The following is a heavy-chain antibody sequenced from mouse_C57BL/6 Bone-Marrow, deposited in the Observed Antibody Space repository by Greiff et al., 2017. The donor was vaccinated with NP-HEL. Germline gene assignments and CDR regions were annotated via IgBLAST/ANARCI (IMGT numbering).Heavy chain of an antibody. CDR1: GYTFNDYE. Sequence: SGAELVRPGASVTLSCKASGYTFNDYEMHWVKQTPVHGLEWIGAIDPETGGTAYNQKFKGKAILTADKSSSTAYMELRSLTSEDSAVYYCTRGPSYYGSGAWFAYWGQGTLVTVSA. V-gene: IGHV1-15*01. CDR3: TRGPSYYGSGAWFAY. J-gene: IGHJ3*01. CDR2: IDPETGGT. D-gene: IGHD1-1*01.